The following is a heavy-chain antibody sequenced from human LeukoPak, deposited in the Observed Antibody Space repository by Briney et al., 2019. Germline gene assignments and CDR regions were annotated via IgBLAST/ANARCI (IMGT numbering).Heavy chain of an antibody. CDR1: GFTFSSYA. J-gene: IGHJ6*02. V-gene: IGHV3-23*01. CDR2: ISGSGGST. CDR3: ARDIVVVVAATHYYGMDV. D-gene: IGHD2-15*01. Sequence: GGSLRLSCAASGFTFSSYAMSWVRQAPGKGLEWVSAISGSGGSTYYADSVKGRFTISRDNAKNSLYLQMNSLRAEDTAVYYCARDIVVVVAATHYYGMDVWGQGTTVTVSS.